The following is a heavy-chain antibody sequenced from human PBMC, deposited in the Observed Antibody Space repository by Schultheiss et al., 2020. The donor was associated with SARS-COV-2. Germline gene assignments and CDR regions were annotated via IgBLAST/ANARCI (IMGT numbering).Heavy chain of an antibody. CDR1: GGSISSGGYY. CDR3: ARESDY. CDR2: IYHSGST. Sequence: GSLRLSCTVSGGSISSGGYYWSWIRQHPGKGLEWIGSIYHSGSTNYNPSLKSRVTISVDTSKNQFSLKLSSVTAADTAVYYCARESDYWGQGTLVTVSS. J-gene: IGHJ4*02. V-gene: IGHV4-39*07.